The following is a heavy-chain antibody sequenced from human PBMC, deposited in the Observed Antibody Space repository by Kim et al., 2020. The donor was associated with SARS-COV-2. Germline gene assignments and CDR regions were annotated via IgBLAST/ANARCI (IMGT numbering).Heavy chain of an antibody. V-gene: IGHV3-33*01. CDR1: GFEFGFYG. D-gene: IGHD3-10*01. Sequence: GGSLRLSCVASGFEFGFYGMHWVRQAPGKGLEWLALILKDGSNIYYADSVKGRFTISRDDSNNTLFLQMDNPRADDTALYFCARQQCTGGSCYPPYWGQGTLVTVAS. J-gene: IGHJ1*01. CDR3: ARQQCTGGSCYPPY. CDR2: ILKDGSNI.